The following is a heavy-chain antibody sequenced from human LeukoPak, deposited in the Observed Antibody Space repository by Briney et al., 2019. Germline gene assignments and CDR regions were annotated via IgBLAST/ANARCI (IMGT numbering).Heavy chain of an antibody. J-gene: IGHJ3*02. Sequence: PGGSLRLSCAASGFTFSNYAMNWVRWAPGKGLEWVAFIRHDGSIKYYADSVKGRFTISRDNSKNTLYLQMNSLRPEDTAVYSCALRGIAAAKKGAFDIWGQGTMVTVSS. CDR3: ALRGIAAAKKGAFDI. V-gene: IGHV3-30*02. D-gene: IGHD6-13*01. CDR2: IRHDGSIK. CDR1: GFTFSNYA.